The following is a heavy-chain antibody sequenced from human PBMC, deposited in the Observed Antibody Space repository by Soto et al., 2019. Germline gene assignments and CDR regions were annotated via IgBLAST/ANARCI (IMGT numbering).Heavy chain of an antibody. J-gene: IGHJ6*02. D-gene: IGHD3-10*01. V-gene: IGHV1-46*01. CDR3: ARAKAGSGSYYQDDYGMDV. CDR1: GYTFTSYY. CDR2: INPSGGST. Sequence: QVQLVQSGAEVKKPGASVKVSCKASGYTFTSYYMHWVRQAPGQGLEWMGIINPSGGSTSYAQKFQGRVTMTRDTSTSTVYMELSSLRSEDTAVYYCARAKAGSGSYYQDDYGMDVWGQGTTVTVSS.